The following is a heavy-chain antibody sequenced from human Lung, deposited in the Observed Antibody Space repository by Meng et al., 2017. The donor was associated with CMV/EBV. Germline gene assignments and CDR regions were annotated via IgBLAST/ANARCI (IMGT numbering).Heavy chain of an antibody. CDR3: ARDSLYEPKYGTDV. V-gene: IGHV4-31*03. CDR2: VFHTGAT. J-gene: IGHJ6*02. Sequence: SETLSLXCTVSGGSIGSSSYYWSWIRQHPGKGPEWIGYVFHTGATYYSPSLNSRLTLTLDTSKNQFSLKLSSVTAADTAVYYCARDSLYEPKYGTDVWGRGXTVTVSS. CDR1: GGSIGSSSYY. D-gene: IGHD5/OR15-5a*01.